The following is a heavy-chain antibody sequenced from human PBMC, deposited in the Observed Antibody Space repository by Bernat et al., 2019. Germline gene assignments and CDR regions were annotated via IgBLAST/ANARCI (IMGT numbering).Heavy chain of an antibody. CDR3: AKGPYCSGGTCYSNSFDH. CDR1: GFTFDDYA. D-gene: IGHD2-15*01. CDR2: ISRNGGSL. Sequence: EVHLVESGGDLVQPGRSLRLSCAASGFTFDDYAMHWVRQAPVKGLEWVSGISRNGGSLAYADSVKGRFTISRDNAKNSLYLQMNSLRADDTALYFCAKGPYCSGGTCYSNSFDHWGQGTLVAVSS. V-gene: IGHV3-9*01. J-gene: IGHJ5*02.